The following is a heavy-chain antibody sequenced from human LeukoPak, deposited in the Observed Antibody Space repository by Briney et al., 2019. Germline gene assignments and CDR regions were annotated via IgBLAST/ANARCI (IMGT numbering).Heavy chain of an antibody. D-gene: IGHD5-24*01. CDR3: ARDVEMATIGN. V-gene: IGHV4-39*07. Sequence: SETLSLTCTVSGGSISSSSYYWGWIRQPPGKGLEWIGSIYYSGSTYYNPSLKSRVTISVDTSKNQFSLKLSSVTAADTAVYYCARDVEMATIGNWGQGTLVTVSS. CDR1: GGSISSSSYY. J-gene: IGHJ4*02. CDR2: IYYSGST.